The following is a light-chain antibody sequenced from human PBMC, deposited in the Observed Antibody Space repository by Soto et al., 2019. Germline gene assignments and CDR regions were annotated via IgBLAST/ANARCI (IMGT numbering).Light chain of an antibody. V-gene: IGLV2-14*01. Sequence: QSALTQPASVSGSPGQSITISCTGTSRDVGGYNYVSWYQQYPGKAPKLMIFDVSNRPSGVSNRFSGSKSGNTASLTISGLQAEDEAHYYCSSYTSSSTREVFGTGTKVTVL. CDR3: SSYTSSSTREV. J-gene: IGLJ1*01. CDR2: DVS. CDR1: SRDVGGYNY.